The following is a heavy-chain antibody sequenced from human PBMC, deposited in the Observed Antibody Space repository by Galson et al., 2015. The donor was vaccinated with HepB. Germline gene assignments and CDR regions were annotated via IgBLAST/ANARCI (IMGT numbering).Heavy chain of an antibody. Sequence: SVKVSCKVSGYTLTDLSMHWVRQAPGKGLEWMGGFDPEDGETIYAQKFQGRVTMTEDTSTDTAYMELSSLRSEDTAVYYCATARELGAGAFDIWGQGTMVTVSS. CDR3: ATARELGAGAFDI. D-gene: IGHD1-7*01. V-gene: IGHV1-24*01. J-gene: IGHJ3*02. CDR2: FDPEDGET. CDR1: GYTLTDLS.